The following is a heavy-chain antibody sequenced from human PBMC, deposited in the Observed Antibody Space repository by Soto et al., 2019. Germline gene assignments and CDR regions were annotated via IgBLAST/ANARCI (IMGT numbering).Heavy chain of an antibody. CDR3: ARDSATSLNYFDY. D-gene: IGHD1-26*01. Sequence: GGSLRLSCAASGFTFSSYWMSWVRQAPGKGLEWVANIKQDGSEKYYVDSVKGRFTISRDNAKNSLYLQMNSLRAEDTAVYYCARDSATSLNYFDYWGQGALVTVSS. CDR1: GFTFSSYW. J-gene: IGHJ4*02. CDR2: IKQDGSEK. V-gene: IGHV3-7*01.